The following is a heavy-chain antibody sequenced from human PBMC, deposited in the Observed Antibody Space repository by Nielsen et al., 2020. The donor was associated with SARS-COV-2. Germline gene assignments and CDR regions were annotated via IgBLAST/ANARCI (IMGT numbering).Heavy chain of an antibody. CDR2: ISSSSSYI. CDR3: ARVDTVAAFDY. J-gene: IGHJ4*02. D-gene: IGHD6-19*01. Sequence: GGSLRLSCAASGFTFSSYSMNWVRQAPGKGLEWVSSISSSSSYIYYADSVKGRFTISRDNAKNSLYLQMNSLRAEDTAVYYCARVDTVAAFDYWGQGTLVTVPS. V-gene: IGHV3-21*01. CDR1: GFTFSSYS.